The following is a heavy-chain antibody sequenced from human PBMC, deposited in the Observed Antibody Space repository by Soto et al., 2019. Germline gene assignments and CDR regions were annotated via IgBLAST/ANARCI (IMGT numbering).Heavy chain of an antibody. Sequence: GGSLRLSCAASGFTFSSYAITWVRQAPGKGLEWVSVISGSGDRTYYADSVKGRFTISRDNSKNTLYLQMNSLRAEDTAVYYCASGRGRYFYYGMDVWGQGTTVTVS. D-gene: IGHD1-26*01. V-gene: IGHV3-23*01. CDR3: ASGRGRYFYYGMDV. J-gene: IGHJ6*02. CDR2: ISGSGDRT. CDR1: GFTFSSYA.